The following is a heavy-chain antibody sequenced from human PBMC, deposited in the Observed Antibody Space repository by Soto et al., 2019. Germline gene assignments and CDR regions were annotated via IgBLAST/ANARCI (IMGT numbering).Heavy chain of an antibody. J-gene: IGHJ4*02. CDR1: GGLFSSFA. Sequence: QEQLVQSGAEVKKPGTSVKVSCKDSGGLFSSFAISWVRQAPGQGLEWMGGIIPVFGTTNYAQKFQGRVTITADEATNTASMELSSLTSDDTAMYCCARGGGPYVWFNEFWGQGTQVTVSS. CDR3: ARGGGPYVWFNEF. V-gene: IGHV1-69*01. D-gene: IGHD3-16*01. CDR2: IIPVFGTT.